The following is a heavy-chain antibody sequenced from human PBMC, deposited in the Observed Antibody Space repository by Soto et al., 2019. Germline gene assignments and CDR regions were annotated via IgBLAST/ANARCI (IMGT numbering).Heavy chain of an antibody. D-gene: IGHD3-3*01. J-gene: IGHJ4*02. CDR3: ARDFPGLRSGYYDY. Sequence: QVQLVQSGGGLVKPGGTLPLSCAAAGVTFSDYDISWIRQAPGQGLEWVSDISSSGSTIYYADSVKGRFTISRDNAKNSLYLQMTSLRAEDTAVYYCARDFPGLRSGYYDYWGQGTLVTVTS. CDR2: ISSSGSTI. V-gene: IGHV3-11*01. CDR1: GVTFSDYD.